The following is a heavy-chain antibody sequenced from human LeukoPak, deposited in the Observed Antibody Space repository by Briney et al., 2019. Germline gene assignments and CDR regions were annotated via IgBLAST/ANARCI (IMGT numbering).Heavy chain of an antibody. D-gene: IGHD6-13*01. Sequence: SETLSLTCTVSGRSISSSSYYWGWIRHSPGTRLEGFGSIYYSESTYYNPSLKSRVTISVDTSQNHFSLKLSSVTAADTAVYYCNAGYSSSWYAHQYGLDWFDPWGQGTLVTVSS. J-gene: IGHJ5*02. V-gene: IGHV4-39*02. CDR2: IYYSEST. CDR3: NAGYSSSWYAHQYGLDWFDP. CDR1: GRSISSSSYY.